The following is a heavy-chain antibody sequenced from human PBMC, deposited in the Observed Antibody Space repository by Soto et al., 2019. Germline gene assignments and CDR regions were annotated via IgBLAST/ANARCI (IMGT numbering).Heavy chain of an antibody. CDR1: GFAFSSHP. CDR2: ISDSGGLT. V-gene: IGHV3-23*01. J-gene: IGHJ3*02. Sequence: VQLLESGGGLAQPGGSLRLSCAASGFAFSSHPMSWVRQAPEKGLEWVSGISDSGGLTYNADSVKGRFTISRDNSKNTLYLQMNSLRAEDTAVYYCARRAIGSSRAFDICGQGTMVTVSS. D-gene: IGHD6-6*01. CDR3: ARRAIGSSRAFDI.